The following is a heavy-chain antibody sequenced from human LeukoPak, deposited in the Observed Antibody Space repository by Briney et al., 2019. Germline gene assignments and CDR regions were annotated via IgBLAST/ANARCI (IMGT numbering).Heavy chain of an antibody. J-gene: IGHJ4*02. Sequence: ASVKVSCKASGGTFSSYAISWVRQAPGQGLEWMGGIIPIFGTVNYAQKFQGRVTITADESTSTAYMELSSLRSEDTAVYYCAGGLGYCSSTSCYGAPTFDYWGQGTLVTVSS. CDR3: AGGLGYCSSTSCYGAPTFDY. V-gene: IGHV1-69*13. CDR2: IIPIFGTV. CDR1: GGTFSSYA. D-gene: IGHD2-2*01.